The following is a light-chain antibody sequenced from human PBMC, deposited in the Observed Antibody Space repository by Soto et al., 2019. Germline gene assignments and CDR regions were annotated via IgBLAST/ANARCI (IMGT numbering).Light chain of an antibody. CDR1: SSNIGSNT. J-gene: IGLJ1*01. CDR3: AAWDDSLNGGYV. V-gene: IGLV1-44*01. Sequence: QAVLTQPPSASGTPGQRVTISCSGSSSNIGSNTVNWYQQLPGTAPKLLIYSNNQRPSGVPDRFSGSKSGTLASLAISGLQSEDEADYYCAAWDDSLNGGYVFGTGTKLTVL. CDR2: SNN.